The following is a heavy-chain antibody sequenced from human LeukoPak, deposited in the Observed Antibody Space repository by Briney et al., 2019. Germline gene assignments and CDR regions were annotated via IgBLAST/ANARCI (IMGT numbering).Heavy chain of an antibody. D-gene: IGHD5-18*01. CDR3: VRHNYGYDY. J-gene: IGHJ4*02. V-gene: IGHV3-74*01. Sequence: GGSLGLSCAASGFTFNRYWMHWVRQAPGEGPVWVAHILNDGGSTSYADSVKGRFTISRDNAKNTLSLQMNSLRAEDTAVYYCVRHNYGYDYWGQGTPVTVSS. CDR1: GFTFNRYW. CDR2: ILNDGGST.